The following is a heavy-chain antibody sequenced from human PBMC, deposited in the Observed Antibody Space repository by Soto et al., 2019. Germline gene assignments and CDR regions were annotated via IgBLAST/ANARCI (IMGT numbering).Heavy chain of an antibody. J-gene: IGHJ4*02. CDR2: IYYSGST. D-gene: IGHD3-22*01. V-gene: IGHV4-30-4*01. Sequence: SETLSLTCTVSGGSISSGDYYWSWIRQPPGKGLEWIGYIYYSGSTYYNPSLKSRVTISVDTSKNQFSLKLSSVTAADTAVYYCARGVDNYYYDSSGYYISRSDLDYWGQGTLVTVSS. CDR3: ARGVDNYYYDSSGYYISRSDLDY. CDR1: GGSISSGDYY.